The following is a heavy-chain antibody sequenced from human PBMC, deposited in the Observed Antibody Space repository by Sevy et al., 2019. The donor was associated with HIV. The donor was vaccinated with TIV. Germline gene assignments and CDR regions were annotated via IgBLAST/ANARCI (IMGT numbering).Heavy chain of an antibody. CDR1: GYTFTTYA. D-gene: IGHD2-15*01. J-gene: IGHJ5*02. CDR3: ARDVDNIRFDP. Sequence: ASVKVSCKASGYTFTTYAISWVRQVPGQGLEWMEWISAYSGNTNYAQRLQGRVTLTTDTSTGTAYMELRSLRSDVTAVYYCARDVDNIRFDPWGQGTLVTVSS. V-gene: IGHV1-18*01. CDR2: ISAYSGNT.